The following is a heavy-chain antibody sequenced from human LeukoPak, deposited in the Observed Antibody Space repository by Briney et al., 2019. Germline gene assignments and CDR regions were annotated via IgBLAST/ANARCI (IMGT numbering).Heavy chain of an antibody. CDR3: ARLVGMVTTYDI. J-gene: IGHJ3*02. Sequence: GGSLRLSCAASGFTFRSHWMSWVRQAPGKGLQWVASIKQDGSEKLYLDSVRGRFTITRDNAENSLYLQMNSLRDEDTAVYYCARLVGMVTTYDIWGQGTMVTVSS. CDR1: GFTFRSHW. V-gene: IGHV3-7*04. D-gene: IGHD5-24*01. CDR2: IKQDGSEK.